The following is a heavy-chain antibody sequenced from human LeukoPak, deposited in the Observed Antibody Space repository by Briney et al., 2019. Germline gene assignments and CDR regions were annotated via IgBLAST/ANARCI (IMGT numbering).Heavy chain of an antibody. V-gene: IGHV3-66*01. Sequence: GGSLRLSCTASGFTFGDYAMTWVRQAPGRGLEWVSVIYSGGSTYYADSVKGRFSISRDKSKNTLYLQMNSLRAEDTALYYCAREMYCSGGSCYGDAFDIWGQGTMVTVSS. CDR3: AREMYCSGGSCYGDAFDI. J-gene: IGHJ3*02. CDR2: IYSGGST. CDR1: GFTFGDYA. D-gene: IGHD2-15*01.